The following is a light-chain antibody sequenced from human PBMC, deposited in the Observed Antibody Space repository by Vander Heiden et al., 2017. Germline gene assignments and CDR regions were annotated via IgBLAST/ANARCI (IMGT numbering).Light chain of an antibody. CDR3: QQYNNWPRT. Sequence: EIVMTQSPATLSVSPGERATLSCRASQSVTTNLAWYQQKPGQAPRLLVYGASRRATGVPARFSGSGSGTEFALSVSTLQSEDVATYYCQQYNNWPRTFGPGTRVDIK. V-gene: IGKV3-15*01. CDR2: GAS. J-gene: IGKJ3*01. CDR1: QSVTTN.